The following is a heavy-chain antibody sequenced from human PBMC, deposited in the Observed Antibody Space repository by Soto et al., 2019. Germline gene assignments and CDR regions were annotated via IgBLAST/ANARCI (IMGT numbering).Heavy chain of an antibody. V-gene: IGHV4-4*07. CDR2: IYTSGST. Sequence: SETLSLTCTVSGGSISSYYWSWIRQPAGKGLEWIGRIYTSGSTNYNPSLKSRVTMSVDTSKNQFSLKLSSVTAADTAVYYCARGKEQWLVSDAFDIWGQGTMVTVSS. J-gene: IGHJ3*02. CDR3: ARGKEQWLVSDAFDI. CDR1: GGSISSYY. D-gene: IGHD6-19*01.